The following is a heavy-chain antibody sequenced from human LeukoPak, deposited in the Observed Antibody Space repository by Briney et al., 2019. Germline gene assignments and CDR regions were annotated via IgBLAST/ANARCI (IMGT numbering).Heavy chain of an antibody. V-gene: IGHV3-20*04. CDR2: INWNGGST. CDR1: GFTFDDSG. CDR3: ARSYYYYMDV. Sequence: GGSLRLSCAASGFTFDDSGMTWVRQAPGRGLEWVSGINWNGGSTGYADSVKGRFTISRDNAKNALYLQMNSLRAEDTALYYCARSYYYYMDVWGKGTTVTVSS. J-gene: IGHJ6*03.